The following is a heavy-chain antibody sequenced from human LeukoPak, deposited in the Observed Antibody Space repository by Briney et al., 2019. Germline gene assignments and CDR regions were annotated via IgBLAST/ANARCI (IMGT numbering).Heavy chain of an antibody. J-gene: IGHJ6*03. CDR2: VYFSGIT. CDR1: NGSISSSAYY. Sequence: PSETLSLTCTVSNGSISSSAYYWGWVRQSPGKVVQWIGSVYFSGITYYNESLKSRLTISVDKSNNQFSLKVRSVTAADTAVYYCARNWRGFGELRIYYYYMDVWGKGTTVTISS. CDR3: ARNWRGFGELRIYYYYMDV. D-gene: IGHD3-10*01. V-gene: IGHV4-39*07.